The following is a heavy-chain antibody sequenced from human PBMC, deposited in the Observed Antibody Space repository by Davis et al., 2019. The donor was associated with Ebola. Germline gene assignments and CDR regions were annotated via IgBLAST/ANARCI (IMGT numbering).Heavy chain of an antibody. CDR3: ARPYDYVGGSYQKDAFVI. V-gene: IGHV1-69*04. CDR2: IIPILGIA. CDR1: GGTFSSYA. Sequence: SVKVSCKASGGTFSSYAISWVRQAPGQGLEWMGRIIPILGIANYAQKFQGRVTITADKSTSTAYMELSSLRSEDTAVYYCARPYDYVGGSYQKDAFVIGAKGQWSPSLQ. J-gene: IGHJ3*02. D-gene: IGHD3-16*02.